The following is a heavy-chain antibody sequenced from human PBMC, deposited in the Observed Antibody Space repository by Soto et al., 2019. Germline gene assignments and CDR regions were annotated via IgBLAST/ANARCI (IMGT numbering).Heavy chain of an antibody. CDR2: ISGSGGST. V-gene: IGHV3-23*01. CDR3: ARDMYSSSWYFYYCCMDV. D-gene: IGHD6-13*01. Sequence: EVQLLESGGGLVQPGGSLRVSCAASGLTFSSYAMSWVRQAPGQGLEWVSAISGSGGSTYYADSVKGRLTSSRDNSKNTMYLQMNSLRAEDTAVYYCARDMYSSSWYFYYCCMDVWGQGTTVTVSS. CDR1: GLTFSSYA. J-gene: IGHJ6*02.